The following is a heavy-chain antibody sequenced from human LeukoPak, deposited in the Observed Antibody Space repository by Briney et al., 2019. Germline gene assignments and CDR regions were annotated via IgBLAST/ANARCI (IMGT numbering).Heavy chain of an antibody. J-gene: IGHJ4*02. CDR2: VDPEYGQK. CDR3: ATEAYGDFYFRF. V-gene: IGHV1-69-2*01. D-gene: IGHD4-17*01. CDR1: GYNFTDYY. Sequence: AASVKVSCKASGYNFTDYYIHWVQQAPGKGLDWMGRVDPEYGQKLFAEKFQGRVNINADTSTNTVYMELSSLTSYDTAVYYCATEAYGDFYFRFWGQGTLVTVSS.